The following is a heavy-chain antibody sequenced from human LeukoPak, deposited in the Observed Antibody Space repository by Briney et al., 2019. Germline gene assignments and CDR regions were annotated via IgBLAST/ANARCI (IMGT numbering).Heavy chain of an antibody. D-gene: IGHD2-15*01. V-gene: IGHV4-38-2*02. Sequence: SETLSLTCTVSGYSISRGYYWGWIRQPPGRGLEWIGSIYHSGSSYYNPSLKSRVTISIDTSKNQFSLRLSSVTAADTAVYYCASCSGGSCYLDDAFDIWGQGTMVTVSS. J-gene: IGHJ3*02. CDR2: IYHSGSS. CDR1: GYSISRGYY. CDR3: ASCSGGSCYLDDAFDI.